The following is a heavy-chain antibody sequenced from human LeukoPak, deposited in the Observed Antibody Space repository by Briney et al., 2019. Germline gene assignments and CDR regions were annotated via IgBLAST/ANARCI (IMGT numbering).Heavy chain of an antibody. CDR1: GFTFSSYW. CDR3: ARESSVGAHKAFDF. D-gene: IGHD1-26*01. J-gene: IGHJ4*02. CDR2: INSDGSST. Sequence: TGGSLRLSCAASGFTFSSYWMHWVRQAPGKGLMWVSRINSDGSSTSYADSVKGRFTISRDNAKNTLYLQMNSLRAEDTAVYYCARESSVGAHKAFDFWGQGTLVTVSS. V-gene: IGHV3-74*01.